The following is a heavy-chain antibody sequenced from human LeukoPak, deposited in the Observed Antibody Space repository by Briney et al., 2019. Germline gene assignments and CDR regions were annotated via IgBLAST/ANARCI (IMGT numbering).Heavy chain of an antibody. V-gene: IGHV3-9*01. J-gene: IGHJ4*02. Sequence: PGGSLRLSCAASGFTFDDYAMHWVRQAPGKGLEWVSGISWISGSIGYADSVKGRFTISRDNAKNSLYLQMNSLRAEDTALYYCAKGYYYDSSGYFDYWGQGTLVTVSS. D-gene: IGHD3-22*01. CDR2: ISWISGSI. CDR1: GFTFDDYA. CDR3: AKGYYYDSSGYFDY.